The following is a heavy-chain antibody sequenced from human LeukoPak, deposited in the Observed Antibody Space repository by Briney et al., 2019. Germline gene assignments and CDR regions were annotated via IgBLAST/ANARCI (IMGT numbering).Heavy chain of an antibody. J-gene: IGHJ4*02. CDR1: GYTLTELS. Sequence: ASVKVSCKVYGYTLTELSMHWVRQAPGKGLEWMGGFDPEDGQTIYAQKFQGRVTMTEDTSTNTAYMELSSLRSEDTAVYYCASEPVHYGLVSPFHYWGQGTLVTVSS. CDR2: FDPEDGQT. CDR3: ASEPVHYGLVSPFHY. V-gene: IGHV1-24*01. D-gene: IGHD3-10*01.